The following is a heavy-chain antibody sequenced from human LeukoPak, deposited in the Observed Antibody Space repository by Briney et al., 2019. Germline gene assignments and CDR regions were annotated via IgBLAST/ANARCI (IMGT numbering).Heavy chain of an antibody. V-gene: IGHV4-61*01. CDR2: IYYSGST. Sequence: SETLSLTCTVSGGSVSSGSYYWSWIRQPPGKGLEWIGYIYYSGSTNYNPSLESRVTISVDTSKNQFSLKLSSVTAADTAVYYCASGEAGLSDYWGQGTLVTVSS. CDR3: ASGEAGLSDY. D-gene: IGHD3-10*01. J-gene: IGHJ4*02. CDR1: GGSVSSGSYY.